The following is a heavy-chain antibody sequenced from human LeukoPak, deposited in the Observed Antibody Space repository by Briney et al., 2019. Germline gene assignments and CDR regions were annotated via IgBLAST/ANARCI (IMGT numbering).Heavy chain of an antibody. CDR2: ISSSGSTI. J-gene: IGHJ4*02. V-gene: IGHV3-11*04. CDR1: GFTVSSNY. CDR3: ARLIVGATYFDY. Sequence: GGSLRLSCAASGFTVSSNYMSWVRQAPGKGLEWVSYISSSGSTIYYADSVKGRFTISRDNAKNSLYLQMNSLRAEDTAVYYCARLIVGATYFDYWGQGTLVTVSS. D-gene: IGHD1-26*01.